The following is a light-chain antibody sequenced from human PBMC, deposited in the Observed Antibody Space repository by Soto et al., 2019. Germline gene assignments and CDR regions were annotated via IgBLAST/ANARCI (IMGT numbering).Light chain of an antibody. Sequence: DIQMTQSPSTLSASIGDRVTITCRASQSINNGLAWYQQKPGKAPKVLIYDASSLESGVPSRFSGSGSGTEFTLPHGSLQPGDFGTYFCQDRYMSWTFGEGTKLEMK. J-gene: IGKJ2*01. CDR3: QDRYMSWT. V-gene: IGKV1-5*01. CDR1: QSINNG. CDR2: DAS.